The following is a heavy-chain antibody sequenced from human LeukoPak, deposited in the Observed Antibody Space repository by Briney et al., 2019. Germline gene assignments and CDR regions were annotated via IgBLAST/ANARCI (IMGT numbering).Heavy chain of an antibody. Sequence: GGSLRLSCAASGFTFSSYTMNWVRQAPGKGLEWVSTVSGSGGSTYYADSVKGRFTISRDNSKNTLFLQMDSLRAEDTAMYYCAKMSAGEYPFDCWGQGTLVTVSS. V-gene: IGHV3-23*01. J-gene: IGHJ4*02. D-gene: IGHD2-8*02. CDR1: GFTFSSYT. CDR3: AKMSAGEYPFDC. CDR2: VSGSGGST.